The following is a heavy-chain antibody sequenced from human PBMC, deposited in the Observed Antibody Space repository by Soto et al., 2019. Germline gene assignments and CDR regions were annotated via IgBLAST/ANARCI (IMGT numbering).Heavy chain of an antibody. J-gene: IGHJ3*02. D-gene: IGHD2-15*01. CDR1: GFTFDDYA. CDR2: ISWNSGSI. CDR3: AKGSFGGLAAFDI. Sequence: PGGSLRLSCAASGFTFDDYAMHWVRQAPGKGLEWVSGISWNSGSIGYADSVKGRFTISRDNAKNSLYLQMNSLRAEDTALYYCAKGSFGGLAAFDIWGQGTMVTVSS. V-gene: IGHV3-9*01.